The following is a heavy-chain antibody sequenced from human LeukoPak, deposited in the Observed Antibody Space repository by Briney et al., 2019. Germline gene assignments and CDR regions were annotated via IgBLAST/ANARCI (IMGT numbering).Heavy chain of an antibody. Sequence: GGSLRLSCAASGFTVSSNYMSWVRQAPGKGLEWVSVIYSGGSTYYADSVKGRFTISRDNSKNTLYLQMNSLRAEDTAVYYCAKGRTVTTFLDYWGQGTLVTVSS. V-gene: IGHV3-53*01. D-gene: IGHD4-17*01. CDR2: IYSGGST. CDR1: GFTVSSNY. CDR3: AKGRTVTTFLDY. J-gene: IGHJ4*02.